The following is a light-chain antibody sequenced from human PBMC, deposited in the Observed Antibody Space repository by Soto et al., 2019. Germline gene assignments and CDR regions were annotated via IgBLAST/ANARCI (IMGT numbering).Light chain of an antibody. CDR1: SSDVGSYNR. CDR2: EVR. Sequence: QSALTQPPSVSGSPGQSVTISCTGTSSDVGSYNRVSWYQQPPGTAPKLMIYEVRNRPSGVPDRFSGSKSGNTAALTISGLKAEDEAAYDCSSYTSSSTLVFVGGTKQTAL. V-gene: IGLV2-18*02. CDR3: SSYTSSSTLV. J-gene: IGLJ2*01.